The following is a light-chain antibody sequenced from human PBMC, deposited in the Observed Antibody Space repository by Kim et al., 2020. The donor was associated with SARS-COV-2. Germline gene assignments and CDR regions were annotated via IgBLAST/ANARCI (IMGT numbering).Light chain of an antibody. Sequence: SYELTQPPSVSVSPGQTASITCSGDKLGDKYACWYQQKPGQSPVLVIYQDSKRPSGIPERFSGSNSGNTATLTISGTQAMEEADYYCQAWDSRTAVFGGG. CDR3: QAWDSRTAV. CDR1: KLGDKY. V-gene: IGLV3-1*01. J-gene: IGLJ3*02. CDR2: QDS.